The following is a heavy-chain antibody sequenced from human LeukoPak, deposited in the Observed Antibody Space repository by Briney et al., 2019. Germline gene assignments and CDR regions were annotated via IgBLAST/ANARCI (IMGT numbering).Heavy chain of an antibody. V-gene: IGHV4-61*02. CDR1: GGSISSGSYY. CDR3: AMRRVEMATIYAFDI. D-gene: IGHD5-24*01. Sequence: SETLSLTCTVSGGSISSGSYYWSWIRQPAGKGLEWIGRIYTSGSTNYNPSLKSRVTISVGSSKNQFSLKLSSVTAADTAVYYCAMRRVEMATIYAFDIWGQGTMVTVSS. CDR2: IYTSGST. J-gene: IGHJ3*02.